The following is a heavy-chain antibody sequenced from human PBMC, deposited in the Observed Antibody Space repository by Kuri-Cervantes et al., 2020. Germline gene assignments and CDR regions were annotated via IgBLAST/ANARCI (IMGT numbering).Heavy chain of an antibody. CDR3: ARSRANYIVVVPAAIAPDY. Sequence: GESLKISCEASGFTFSSYWMSWVRQAPGKGLQWVANIREDGGVKKYVDSVKGRFTLSRDNGKNSVYLQMDSLRADDTAVYYCARSRANYIVVVPAAIAPDYWGQGTLVTVSS. CDR1: GFTFSSYW. V-gene: IGHV3-7*01. J-gene: IGHJ4*02. D-gene: IGHD2-2*02. CDR2: IREDGGVK.